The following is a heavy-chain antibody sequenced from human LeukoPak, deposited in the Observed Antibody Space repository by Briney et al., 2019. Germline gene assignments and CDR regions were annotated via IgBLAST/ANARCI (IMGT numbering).Heavy chain of an antibody. Sequence: SGTLSLTCAVSGGSISSSNWWSWVRQLPGKGLEWIGEIYHSGSTNYNPSLKSRVTISVDKSKNQFSLKLSSVTAADTAVYYCARRAGRFGELLMFFYFDYWGQGTLVTVSS. V-gene: IGHV4-4*02. J-gene: IGHJ4*02. CDR2: IYHSGST. D-gene: IGHD3-10*01. CDR3: ARRAGRFGELLMFFYFDY. CDR1: GGSISSSNW.